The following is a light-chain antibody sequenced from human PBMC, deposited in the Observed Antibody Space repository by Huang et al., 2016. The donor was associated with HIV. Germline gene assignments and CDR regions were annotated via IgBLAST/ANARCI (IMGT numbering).Light chain of an antibody. V-gene: IGKV3-11*01. CDR3: QQRSNWPGIT. Sequence: EIVLTQSPATLSLSPGERATLSCRASQSVSSYLAWYQQKPGQAPRLLIYDASNRATGIPARCSGSGSGTDFTITISSLEPEDFAVYYCQQRSNWPGITFGRGTKVDIK. CDR1: QSVSSY. CDR2: DAS. J-gene: IGKJ3*01.